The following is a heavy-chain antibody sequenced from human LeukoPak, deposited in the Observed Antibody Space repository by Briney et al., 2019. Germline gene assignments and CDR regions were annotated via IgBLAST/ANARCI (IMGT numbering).Heavy chain of an antibody. CDR2: IITYNGHT. J-gene: IGHJ5*02. Sequence: ASVRVSCKGSGFTFSTFAISWVRQAPGQGLEWMGWIITYNGHTNYAQKLQGRVTMTTDTSTSTAYMELRSLRSDDTAVYYCARDYRITMVRGPNWFDPWGQGTLVTVSS. CDR3: ARDYRITMVRGPNWFDP. D-gene: IGHD3-10*01. V-gene: IGHV1-18*01. CDR1: GFTFSTFA.